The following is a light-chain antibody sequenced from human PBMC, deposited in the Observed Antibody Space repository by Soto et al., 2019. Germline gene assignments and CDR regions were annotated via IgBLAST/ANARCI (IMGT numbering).Light chain of an antibody. CDR1: QGISTF. J-gene: IGKJ4*01. CDR3: QQLNRYPLT. Sequence: DIQLTQSPSFLSASLGDRVTITCRASQGISTFLAWYQQKPGKAPTLLIYAASTLQSGVPSRFSGSGSGTEFTLTISSLQPEDFATYYCQQLNRYPLTFGGGTKVEIK. V-gene: IGKV1-9*01. CDR2: AAS.